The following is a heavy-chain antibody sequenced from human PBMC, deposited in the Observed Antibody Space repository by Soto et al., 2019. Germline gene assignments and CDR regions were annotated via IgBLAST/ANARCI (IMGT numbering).Heavy chain of an antibody. CDR3: ATDMFNALTMVRGAAMQAFDI. Sequence: EVQLVESGGGLVQPGRSLRLSCAASGFTFDDYAMHWVRQAPGMGLELVSGSSWNSGSIGYADSVKGRFTISRDNAKKSLYLQMNSLRAEDTALYYCATDMFNALTMVRGAAMQAFDIWGQGPMVTVSS. D-gene: IGHD3-10*01. CDR2: SSWNSGSI. CDR1: GFTFDDYA. J-gene: IGHJ3*02. V-gene: IGHV3-9*01.